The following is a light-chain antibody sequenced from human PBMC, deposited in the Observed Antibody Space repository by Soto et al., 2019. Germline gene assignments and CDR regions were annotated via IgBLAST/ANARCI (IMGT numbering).Light chain of an antibody. CDR3: QQSYSTPWT. V-gene: IGKV1-39*01. J-gene: IGKJ1*01. CDR1: QSISSY. Sequence: DIPMTQSPSSLSASVGDRVTITCRASQSISSYLNWYQQKPGKAPKLLIYAASSLQSGVPSRFSGSGSGTDFPLTISSLQPEDFATYYCQQSYSTPWTCGQGTKVEIK. CDR2: AAS.